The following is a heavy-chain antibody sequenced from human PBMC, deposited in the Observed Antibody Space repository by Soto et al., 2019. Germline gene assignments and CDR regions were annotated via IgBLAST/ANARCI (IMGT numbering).Heavy chain of an antibody. J-gene: IGHJ4*02. CDR3: ASSYFYGSGTYYKGLGY. CDR1: GFTFSSYE. V-gene: IGHV3-48*03. CDR2: ISSSGTTI. Sequence: VGSLRLSCVASGFTFSSYEMNWVRQAPGKGLECVSYISSSGTTIYYADSVKGRFTISRDNAKNSLFLQMNSLRTEDTAVYYCASSYFYGSGTYYKGLGYWGQGTLVTVSS. D-gene: IGHD3-10*01.